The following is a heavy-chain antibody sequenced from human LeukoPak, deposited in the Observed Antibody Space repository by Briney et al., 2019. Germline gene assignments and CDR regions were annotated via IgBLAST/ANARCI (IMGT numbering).Heavy chain of an antibody. CDR1: GGSVSSINYY. CDR2: VFHSGSI. CDR3: ARDVQRWLDLQYYYHGMDV. D-gene: IGHD6-19*01. Sequence: PSETLSLTCTVSGGSVSSINYYWSWIRQPPGKGLEWIGYVFHSGSINYNPPLKSRVTISVDTSRNQFSLRLSSVTAADTAVYYCARDVQRWLDLQYYYHGMDVWGQGTTVTVS. J-gene: IGHJ6*02. V-gene: IGHV4-61*01.